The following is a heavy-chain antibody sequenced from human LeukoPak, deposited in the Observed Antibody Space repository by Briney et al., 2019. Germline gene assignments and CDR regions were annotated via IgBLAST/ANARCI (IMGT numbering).Heavy chain of an antibody. CDR2: LYSSGSP. J-gene: IGHJ6*03. Sequence: SEILSLTCTVSDGSISSSSYYWSWIRQPAGKGLEWIGRLYSSGSPNYNHSLKSRVTMSVDTSKNQFSLKMSSVTAADTAVYYCARYYYDSSGSRDYYYYMDVWGKVTTVTISS. D-gene: IGHD3-22*01. V-gene: IGHV4-61*02. CDR3: ARYYYDSSGSRDYYYYMDV. CDR1: DGSISSSSYY.